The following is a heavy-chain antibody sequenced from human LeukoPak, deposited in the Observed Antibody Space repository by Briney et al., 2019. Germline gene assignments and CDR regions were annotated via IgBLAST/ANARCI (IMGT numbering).Heavy chain of an antibody. V-gene: IGHV1-69*13. Sequence: SVKVSCKASVCTFSSYAISWVRQAPGQGLEWMGGIIPIFGTANYAQKFQGRVTITADESTSTAYMELSSLRSEDTAVYYCARDRGGGYYDLWGQGTLVTVSS. CDR3: ARDRGGGYYDL. CDR2: IIPIFGTA. D-gene: IGHD3-22*01. J-gene: IGHJ4*02. CDR1: VCTFSSYA.